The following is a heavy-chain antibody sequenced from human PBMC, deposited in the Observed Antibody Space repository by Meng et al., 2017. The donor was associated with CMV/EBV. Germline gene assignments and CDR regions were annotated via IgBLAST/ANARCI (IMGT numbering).Heavy chain of an antibody. CDR2: ISSSLNSI. D-gene: IGHD1-26*01. V-gene: IGHV3-21*06. J-gene: IGHJ3*02. CDR1: GFTFPLYF. Sequence: ETLSLTCAASGFTFPLYFMNWVRQAPGKGLEWVSSISSSLNSIYYADSVEGRFTIYRDNANNSLHLQMNSLRVEDTAVYYCARGKHYSGSNLDEAFDIWGQGTVVTVSS. CDR3: ARGKHYSGSNLDEAFDI.